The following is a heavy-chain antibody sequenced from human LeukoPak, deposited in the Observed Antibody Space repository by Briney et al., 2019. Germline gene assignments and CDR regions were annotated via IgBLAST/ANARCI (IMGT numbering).Heavy chain of an antibody. CDR3: ARDHYDSSGYYHAFDI. V-gene: IGHV4-4*02. CDR1: GGSISSSNW. CDR2: IYHSGST. D-gene: IGHD3-22*01. J-gene: IGHJ3*02. Sequence: PSGTLSLTCAVSGGSISSSNWWSWVRQPPGKGLEWIGEIYHSGSTNYNPSLKSRVTISVDKSKNQFSLKLSSVTAGDTAVYYCARDHYDSSGYYHAFDIWGHGTMVTVSS.